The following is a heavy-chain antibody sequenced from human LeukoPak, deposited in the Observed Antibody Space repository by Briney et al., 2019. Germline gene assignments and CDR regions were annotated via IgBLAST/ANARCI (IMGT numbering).Heavy chain of an antibody. Sequence: ASVKVSCKASGYTFTGYYMHWVRQAPGQGLEWMGTINPSGDSTTYAQKFQGRVTMTRVTSTSTVYMELSSLRSEDTAVYYCARGTAAGYYYYYYMDVWGKGTTVTVSS. V-gene: IGHV1-46*01. CDR2: INPSGDST. D-gene: IGHD6-13*01. CDR1: GYTFTGYY. J-gene: IGHJ6*03. CDR3: ARGTAAGYYYYYYMDV.